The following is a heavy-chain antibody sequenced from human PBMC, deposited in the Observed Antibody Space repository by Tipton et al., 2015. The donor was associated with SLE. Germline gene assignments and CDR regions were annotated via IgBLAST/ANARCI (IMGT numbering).Heavy chain of an antibody. J-gene: IGHJ3*02. Sequence: TLSLTCTGSGGSISSSSYYWGWIRQPPGKGLEWIGSIYYSGSTYYNPSLKSRVTISVDTSKNQFSLKLSSVTAADTAVYYCARIPAMTLAFDIWGQGTMVTVSS. D-gene: IGHD2-2*01. CDR1: GGSISSSSYY. CDR2: IYYSGST. V-gene: IGHV4-39*07. CDR3: ARIPAMTLAFDI.